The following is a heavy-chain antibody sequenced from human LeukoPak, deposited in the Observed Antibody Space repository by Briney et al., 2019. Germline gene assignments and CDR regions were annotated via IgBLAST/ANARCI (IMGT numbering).Heavy chain of an antibody. D-gene: IGHD3-3*01. V-gene: IGHV4-34*01. Sequence: SETLSLTCGVYGGFISGHYWTWIRQPPGMGLEWIGEINHSGITTYNSSLMGRIIISVDTSKNQFSLKLSFVTAADTAFYYCVRSAGYYDSNGHYYYLGFDVWGQGTMVTVSS. CDR3: VRSAGYYDSNGHYYYLGFDV. J-gene: IGHJ3*01. CDR2: INHSGIT. CDR1: GGFISGHY.